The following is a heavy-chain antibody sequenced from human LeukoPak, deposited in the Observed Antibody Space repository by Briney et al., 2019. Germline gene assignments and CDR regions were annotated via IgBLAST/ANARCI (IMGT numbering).Heavy chain of an antibody. CDR1: GFTFNNYW. Sequence: GRSLRLSCTAYGFTFNNYWTSWVRQASGKGLDWVANIKQDGSEKYYVDSVRGRFTISRDNAKNSLFLQMNTLRAEDTAVYYCARVRYYEDVWGQGTTVTVSS. D-gene: IGHD2/OR15-2a*01. CDR2: IKQDGSEK. J-gene: IGHJ6*02. V-gene: IGHV3-7*01. CDR3: ARVRYYEDV.